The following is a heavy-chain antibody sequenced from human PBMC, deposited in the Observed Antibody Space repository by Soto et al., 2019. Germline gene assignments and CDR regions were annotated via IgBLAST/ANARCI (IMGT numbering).Heavy chain of an antibody. CDR1: GYTFTSYG. D-gene: IGHD2-15*01. V-gene: IGHV1-18*01. J-gene: IGHJ4*02. CDR3: ARDPPGGYCSGGSCYSLEFDY. Sequence: ASMKVSCKASGYTFTSYGISWVRQAPGQGLEWMGWISAYNGNTNYAQKLQGRVTMTTDTSTSTAYMELRSLGSDDTAVYYCARDPPGGYCSGGSCYSLEFDYWGQGTLVTVSS. CDR2: ISAYNGNT.